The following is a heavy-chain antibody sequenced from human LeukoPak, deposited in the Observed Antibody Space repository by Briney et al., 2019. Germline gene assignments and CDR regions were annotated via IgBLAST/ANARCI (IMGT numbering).Heavy chain of an antibody. Sequence: GGSLRLSCAASGFTFSRYSMNWVRQAPGKGLEWVSSISSSSSYIYYADSVKGRFTISRDNAKNSLYLQMNSLRAEDTAVYYCARARSSTRYYFDYWGQGTLVTVSS. CDR1: GFTFSRYS. J-gene: IGHJ4*02. CDR2: ISSSSSYI. CDR3: ARARSSTRYYFDY. D-gene: IGHD2-2*01. V-gene: IGHV3-21*01.